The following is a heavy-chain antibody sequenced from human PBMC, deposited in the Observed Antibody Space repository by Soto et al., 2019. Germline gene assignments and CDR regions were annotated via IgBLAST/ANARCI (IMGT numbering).Heavy chain of an antibody. Sequence: GGSLRLSCAASGFTFSSYAMHWVRQAPGKGLEWVAVISYDGSNKYYADSVKGRFTISRDNSKNTLYLQMNSLRAEDTAVYYCASLLGGCSSSWGHDYWGQGTLVTVSS. V-gene: IGHV3-30-3*01. CDR1: GFTFSSYA. J-gene: IGHJ4*02. CDR2: ISYDGSNK. CDR3: ASLLGGCSSSWGHDY. D-gene: IGHD6-13*01.